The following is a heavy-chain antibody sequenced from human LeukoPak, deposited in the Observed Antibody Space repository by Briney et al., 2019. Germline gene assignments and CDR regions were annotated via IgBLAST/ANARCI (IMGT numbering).Heavy chain of an antibody. J-gene: IGHJ3*02. D-gene: IGHD4-11*01. CDR1: GFTVSSNY. CDR3: ARQRTYSYSPRPSDTFNI. CDR2: IYYSGST. V-gene: IGHV4-39*01. Sequence: GSLRLSCAASGFTVSSNYMTWVRQPPGKGLEWIGSIYYSGSTYYNPSLKSRVTISVDTSKNQFSLKLSSVTAADTAVYYCARQRTYSYSPRPSDTFNIWGQGTMVTVSS.